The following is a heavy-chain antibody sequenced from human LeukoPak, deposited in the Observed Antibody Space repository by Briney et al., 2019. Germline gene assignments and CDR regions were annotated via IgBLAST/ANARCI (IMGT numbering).Heavy chain of an antibody. J-gene: IGHJ4*02. D-gene: IGHD6-13*01. Sequence: GGSLRLSCIASGFTFSKNWMHWVRQAPGKGLVWVSRIQGDGSNTNYADSVKGRFSVSRDNAKNTVYLQMNSLRAEDTGIYYCARGTSAGGPISPFDFWGQGTLVTVSS. CDR3: ARGTSAGGPISPFDF. V-gene: IGHV3-74*01. CDR1: GFTFSKNW. CDR2: IQGDGSNT.